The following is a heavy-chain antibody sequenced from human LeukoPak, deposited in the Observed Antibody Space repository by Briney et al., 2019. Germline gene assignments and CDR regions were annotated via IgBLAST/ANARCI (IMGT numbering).Heavy chain of an antibody. D-gene: IGHD1-26*01. CDR3: AKESEEEQLLGEAMFDH. Sequence: GGSLRLSCVASGFAFSKYAMHWVRQAPGKGLEWLTFIRHDGSFKEYADSVKGRFTISRDNSKNALYLHMNSLTSEDTALYSCAKESEEEQLLGEAMFDHWGRGTLLTVSS. J-gene: IGHJ2*01. V-gene: IGHV3-30*02. CDR1: GFAFSKYA. CDR2: IRHDGSFK.